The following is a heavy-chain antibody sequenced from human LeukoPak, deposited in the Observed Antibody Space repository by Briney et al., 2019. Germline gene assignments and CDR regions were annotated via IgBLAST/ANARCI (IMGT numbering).Heavy chain of an antibody. CDR3: ARIYGDYVLYYFDY. D-gene: IGHD4-17*01. Sequence: GGSLRLSCAASGFMFSRYWMTWVRQAPGKGLGWVANIKEDGSEKYYVDSVKGRFTISRDNAKNSLYLQMNSLRAEDTAVYYCARIYGDYVLYYFDYWGQGTLVTVSS. CDR1: GFMFSRYW. V-gene: IGHV3-7*01. J-gene: IGHJ4*02. CDR2: IKEDGSEK.